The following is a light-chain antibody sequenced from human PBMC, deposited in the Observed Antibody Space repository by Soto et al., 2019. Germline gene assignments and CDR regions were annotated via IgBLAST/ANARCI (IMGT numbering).Light chain of an antibody. V-gene: IGLV2-14*01. CDR2: VVT. CDR1: SSDVGGYNY. Sequence: QSVLTQPASVSGSPGQSIPISCTGTSSDVGGYNYVSWYQQHPGKAPKILIYVVTKRPSGVSNRFSGSKSGNTASLTISGLRDGDEADYYCSSYATSGTYLFGTGTKVTVL. J-gene: IGLJ1*01. CDR3: SSYATSGTYL.